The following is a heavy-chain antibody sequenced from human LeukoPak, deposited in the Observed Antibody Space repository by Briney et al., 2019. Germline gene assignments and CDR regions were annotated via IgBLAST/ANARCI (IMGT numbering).Heavy chain of an antibody. J-gene: IGHJ4*02. Sequence: GASVKVSCKASGYTFTSYDINWVRQATGQGLEWMGWMNPNSGNTGYAQNFQGRVTMTRNTSISTAYMELSSLRSEDTAVYYCARRYDSSGYYFTYWGQGTLVTVSS. CDR2: MNPNSGNT. D-gene: IGHD3-22*01. V-gene: IGHV1-8*01. CDR1: GYTFTSYD. CDR3: ARRYDSSGYYFTY.